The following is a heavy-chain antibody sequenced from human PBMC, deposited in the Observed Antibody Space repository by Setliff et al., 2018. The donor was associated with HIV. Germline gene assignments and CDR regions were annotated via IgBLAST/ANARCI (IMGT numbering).Heavy chain of an antibody. CDR3: ARAPGYSYSFYFDS. CDR2: IYYSGST. CDR1: GGSISSSSYY. Sequence: PSETLSLTCTVSGGSISSSSYYWGWIRQPPGKGLEWIANIYYSGSTFYNPSLKSRVTMSVDTSKNQFSLKLNSVTAAGTAVYFCARAPGYSYSFYFDSWGQGTLVTVSS. J-gene: IGHJ4*02. V-gene: IGHV4-39*07. D-gene: IGHD5-18*01.